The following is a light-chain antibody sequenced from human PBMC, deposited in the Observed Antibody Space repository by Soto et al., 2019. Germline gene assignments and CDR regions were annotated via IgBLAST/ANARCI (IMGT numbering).Light chain of an antibody. Sequence: IKLTQSPSPLPASVGDRVTITCRASQGVXSRLACFQQKPGKAPKLLIXDASSLESAVPSRFRGSGSGKEFALNISSMQPGDFVIYYCQHYNRWTTGTFGQGTKVDIK. CDR2: DAS. CDR3: QHYNRWTTGT. J-gene: IGKJ1*01. CDR1: QGVXSR. V-gene: IGKV1-5*01.